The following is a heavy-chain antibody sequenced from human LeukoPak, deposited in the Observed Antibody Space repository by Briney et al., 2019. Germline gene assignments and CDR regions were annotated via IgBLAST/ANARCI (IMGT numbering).Heavy chain of an antibody. J-gene: IGHJ1*01. CDR1: GYTFTGYY. CDR2: FDPEDGET. V-gene: IGHV1-24*01. D-gene: IGHD1-26*01. Sequence: ASVKVSCKASGYTFTGYYMHWVRQAPGKGREWMGGFDPEDGETIYAQKFQGRVTMTEDTSTDTAYMELSSLRSEDTAVYYCATVGGSYHFQHWGQGTLVTVSS. CDR3: ATVGGSYHFQH.